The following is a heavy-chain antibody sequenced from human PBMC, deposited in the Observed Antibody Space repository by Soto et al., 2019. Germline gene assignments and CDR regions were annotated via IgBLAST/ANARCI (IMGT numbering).Heavy chain of an antibody. CDR3: ARNREYCSGGSCRRGYYYGMDV. CDR2: ISAYNGNT. V-gene: IGHV1-18*01. D-gene: IGHD2-15*01. Sequence: GASVKVSCKASGYTFTSYGISWVRQAPGQGLEWMGWISAYNGNTNYAQKLQGRVTMTTDTSTSTAYMELRSLRSDDTAVYYCARNREYCSGGSCRRGYYYGMDVWGQGTTVTVSS. CDR1: GYTFTSYG. J-gene: IGHJ6*02.